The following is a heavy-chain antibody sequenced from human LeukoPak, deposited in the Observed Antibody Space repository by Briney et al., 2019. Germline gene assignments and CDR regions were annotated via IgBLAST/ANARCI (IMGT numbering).Heavy chain of an antibody. CDR3: AKHSYRVDSFTDY. CDR2: FYSGGST. J-gene: IGHJ4*02. V-gene: IGHV3-66*04. D-gene: IGHD5-12*01. Sequence: PGGSLRLSCAASGFXVSDNYISWVRQAPGKGLEWVSVFYSGGSTRYADSVKGRFTISRDNSKNTLYLQMNSLRAEDTAVYYCAKHSYRVDSFTDYWGQGTLVTVSS. CDR1: GFXVSDNY.